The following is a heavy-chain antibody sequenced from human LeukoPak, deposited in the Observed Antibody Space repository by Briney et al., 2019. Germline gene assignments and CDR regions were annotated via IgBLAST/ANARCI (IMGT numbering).Heavy chain of an antibody. Sequence: SQTLSLTCTVSGGSISSGSYYWSWIRQPAGKGLEWIGRIYTSGSTNYNPSLKSRVTISVDTSKNQFSLKLSSVTAADTAVYYCARGVEMATIFEYYYYYMDVWGKGTTVTVSS. CDR2: IYTSGST. D-gene: IGHD5-24*01. V-gene: IGHV4-61*02. CDR1: GGSISSGSYY. CDR3: ARGVEMATIFEYYYYYMDV. J-gene: IGHJ6*03.